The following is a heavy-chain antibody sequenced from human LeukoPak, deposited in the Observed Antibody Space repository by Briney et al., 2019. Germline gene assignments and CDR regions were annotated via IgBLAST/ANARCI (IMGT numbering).Heavy chain of an antibody. Sequence: GGSLRLSCAASGFTFSSSPMHWVRQAPGKGLEWVAVISYDGTNKYYADSVKGRFTISRDNSKNTLYLQMNSLRGEDTAVYYCAREPPGSGSYDYWGQGSLVTVSS. CDR3: AREPPGSGSYDY. J-gene: IGHJ4*02. V-gene: IGHV3-30-3*01. CDR1: GFTFSSSP. D-gene: IGHD3-10*01. CDR2: ISYDGTNK.